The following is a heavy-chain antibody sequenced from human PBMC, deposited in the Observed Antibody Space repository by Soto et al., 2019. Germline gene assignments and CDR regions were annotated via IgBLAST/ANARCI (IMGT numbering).Heavy chain of an antibody. D-gene: IGHD2-2*01. J-gene: IGHJ6*02. Sequence: ASVKVSCKASGYTFTSYYMHWVRQAPGQGLEWMGIINPSGGSTSYAQKFQGRVTMTRDTSTSTVYMELSSLRSEDTAVYYCARDVVPDIVVVPAASGMDVWGQRTTVTVSS. CDR2: INPSGGST. CDR1: GYTFTSYY. V-gene: IGHV1-46*01. CDR3: ARDVVPDIVVVPAASGMDV.